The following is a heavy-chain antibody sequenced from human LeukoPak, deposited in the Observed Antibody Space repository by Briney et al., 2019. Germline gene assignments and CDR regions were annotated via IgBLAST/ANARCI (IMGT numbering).Heavy chain of an antibody. CDR2: IYYSGST. Sequence: SETLSLTCTVSGGSVSSGSYYWSWIRQPPGKGLEWIGYIYYSGSTNYNPSLKSRVTISVDTSKNQFSLKLSSVTAADTAVYYCARTYYDILTGYPHGLDPWGQGTLVTVSS. J-gene: IGHJ5*02. CDR3: ARTYYDILTGYPHGLDP. CDR1: GGSVSSGSYY. D-gene: IGHD3-9*01. V-gene: IGHV4-61*01.